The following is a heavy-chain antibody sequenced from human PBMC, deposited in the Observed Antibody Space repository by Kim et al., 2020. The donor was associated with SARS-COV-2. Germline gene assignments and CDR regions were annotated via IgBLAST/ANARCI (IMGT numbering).Heavy chain of an antibody. J-gene: IGHJ4*02. D-gene: IGHD3-9*01. CDR3: AGYDILTGPAFDY. Sequence: SNPSLQRRVTISVDTSKNQFSLKLSSVTAADTAVYYCAGYDILTGPAFDYWGQGTLVTVSS. V-gene: IGHV4-59*01.